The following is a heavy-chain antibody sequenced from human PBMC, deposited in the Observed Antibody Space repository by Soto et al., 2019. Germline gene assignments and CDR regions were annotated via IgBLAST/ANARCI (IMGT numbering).Heavy chain of an antibody. J-gene: IGHJ6*02. D-gene: IGHD2-15*01. CDR2: IYYSGST. CDR3: ARDSRASGYDWEGYCSGGSCEGNYYGMDV. Sequence: SETLSLTCTVSGGSISSGGYYWSWIRQHPGKGLEWIGYIYYSGSTYYNPSLKSRVTISVDTSKNQFSLKLSSVTAADTAVYYCARDSRASGYDWEGYCSGGSCEGNYYGMDVWGQGTTVTVSS. CDR1: GGSISSGGYY. V-gene: IGHV4-31*03.